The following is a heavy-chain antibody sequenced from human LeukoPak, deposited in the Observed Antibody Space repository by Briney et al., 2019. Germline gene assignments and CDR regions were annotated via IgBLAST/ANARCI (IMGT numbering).Heavy chain of an antibody. J-gene: IGHJ5*02. Sequence: GASVKVSCKASGYTFTGYYMHWVRQAPGQGLEWMGWINPNSGGTNYAQKFQGRVTMTRDTSISTAYMELSRLRSDDTAVYYCARVHGGKDHTGNWFDPWGQGTLDTVSS. CDR3: ARVHGGKDHTGNWFDP. V-gene: IGHV1-2*02. CDR2: INPNSGGT. D-gene: IGHD4-23*01. CDR1: GYTFTGYY.